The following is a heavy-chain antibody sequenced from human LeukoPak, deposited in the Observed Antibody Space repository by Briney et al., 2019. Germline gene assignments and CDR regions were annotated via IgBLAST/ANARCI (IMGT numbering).Heavy chain of an antibody. J-gene: IGHJ4*02. CDR3: ATTPTAMGKFLFDS. D-gene: IGHD5-18*01. Sequence: GGSLRLSCAASGLTFSNAWMNWVRQAPGKGLEWVSSIGSSSSYIYYGDSVKGRFTISRDNDKDSLYLQMNSLRAEDTAVYYCATTPTAMGKFLFDSWGQGNLVTVSS. V-gene: IGHV3-21*01. CDR2: IGSSSSYI. CDR1: GLTFSNAW.